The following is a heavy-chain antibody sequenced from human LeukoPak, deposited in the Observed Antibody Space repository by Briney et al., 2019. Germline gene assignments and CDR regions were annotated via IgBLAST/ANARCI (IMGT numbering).Heavy chain of an antibody. V-gene: IGHV1-3*01. CDR2: INAGNGNT. CDR3: ARAYCGGDCYSAPDAFDI. Sequence: GASVKVSCKASGYTFTSYAMHWVRQAPGQRLEWMGWINAGNGNTKYSQKFQGRVTITRDTSASTAYMELSSLRSEDTAVYYCARAYCGGDCYSAPDAFDIWGQGTMVTVSS. J-gene: IGHJ3*02. D-gene: IGHD2-21*02. CDR1: GYTFTSYA.